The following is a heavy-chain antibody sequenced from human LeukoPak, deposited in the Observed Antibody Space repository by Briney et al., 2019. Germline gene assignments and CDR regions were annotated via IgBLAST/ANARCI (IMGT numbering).Heavy chain of an antibody. V-gene: IGHV3-33*06. J-gene: IGHJ4*02. Sequence: GRSLRLSGAASGFNFGSNGMHWVRQAPGKGLEWVAAMWYDGSRKDYAGSVKGRFTVSRDVPKNTLYLQMNSLRAEDTAVYYCAKDSRDWSFDYWGQGTLVTVSS. CDR2: MWYDGSRK. CDR3: AKDSRDWSFDY. CDR1: GFNFGSNG. D-gene: IGHD2-21*01.